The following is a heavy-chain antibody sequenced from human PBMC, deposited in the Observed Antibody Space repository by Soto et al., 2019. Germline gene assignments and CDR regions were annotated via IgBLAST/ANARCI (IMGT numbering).Heavy chain of an antibody. CDR1: GYTFTSYG. Sequence: ASVKVSCKASGYTFTSYGISWVRQAPGQGLEWMGWISAYNGNTNYAQKLQGRLTMTTDTSTSTAYMELRSLRSDDTAVYYCARVEYYGSGSYLRRDYHYYGMDVWGQGTKVTVSS. CDR3: ARVEYYGSGSYLRRDYHYYGMDV. CDR2: ISAYNGNT. V-gene: IGHV1-18*01. J-gene: IGHJ6*02. D-gene: IGHD3-10*01.